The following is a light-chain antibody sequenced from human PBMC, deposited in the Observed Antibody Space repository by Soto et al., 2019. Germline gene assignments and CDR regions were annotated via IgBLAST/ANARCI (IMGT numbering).Light chain of an antibody. CDR1: QSVSSY. Sequence: EIVLTQSPATLSLSPGERATLSCRASQSVSSYLAWYQQKPGQAPRLLIYDASNRATGIPARFSGSGSGTEFTLTISSLEPEDFAVYYCQQRSNWASFTFGPGTKVDIK. CDR3: QQRSNWASFT. J-gene: IGKJ3*01. V-gene: IGKV3-11*01. CDR2: DAS.